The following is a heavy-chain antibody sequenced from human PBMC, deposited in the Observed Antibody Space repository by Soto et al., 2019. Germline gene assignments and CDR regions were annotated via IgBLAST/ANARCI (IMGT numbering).Heavy chain of an antibody. CDR3: ASRDPGTSVDY. D-gene: IGHD1-7*01. CDR2: IYRTGST. V-gene: IGHV4-4*02. CDR1: GGSFTSNNW. J-gene: IGHJ4*02. Sequence: PSETLSLTCAISGGSFTSNNWWTWVRQPPGQGLEWIGEIYRTGSTNYNPSLKSRVTISLDKSENQFSLKVTSLTAADTAVYYCASRDPGTSVDYWGQGTLVTVSS.